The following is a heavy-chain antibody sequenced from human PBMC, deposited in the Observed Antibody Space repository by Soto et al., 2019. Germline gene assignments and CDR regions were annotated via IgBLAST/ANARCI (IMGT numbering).Heavy chain of an antibody. Sequence: QVQLQESGPGLVKPSETLSLTCTVSGGSISSYYWGWIRQPPGKGLEWIGYIYYSGSTNYNPSLKSRVTISVDTSKNQFSLKLSSVTAADTAVYYCARDNGYSYGYTLDHWGQGTLVTVSS. CDR1: GGSISSYY. J-gene: IGHJ4*02. CDR2: IYYSGST. V-gene: IGHV4-59*01. D-gene: IGHD5-18*01. CDR3: ARDNGYSYGYTLDH.